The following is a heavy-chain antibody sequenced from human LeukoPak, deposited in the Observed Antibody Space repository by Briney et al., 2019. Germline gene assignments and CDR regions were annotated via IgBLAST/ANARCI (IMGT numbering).Heavy chain of an antibody. J-gene: IGHJ4*02. CDR3: AKPPPGAEITMVRGEPTPPESYYFDY. Sequence: PGGSLRLSCAASGFTVSSNYMSWVRQAPGKGLEWVSVIYSGGSTYYADSVKGRFTISRDNSKNTLYLQMNSLRAEDTAVYYCAKPPPGAEITMVRGEPTPPESYYFDYWGQGTLVTVSS. CDR2: IYSGGST. CDR1: GFTVSSNY. D-gene: IGHD3-10*01. V-gene: IGHV3-53*01.